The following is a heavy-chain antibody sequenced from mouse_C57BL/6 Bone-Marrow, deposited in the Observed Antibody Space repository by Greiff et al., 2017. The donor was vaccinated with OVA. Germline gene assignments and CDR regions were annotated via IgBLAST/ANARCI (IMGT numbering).Heavy chain of an antibody. D-gene: IGHD1-1*01. J-gene: IGHJ4*01. V-gene: IGHV1-63*01. CDR2: IYPGGGYT. Sequence: QVQLKESGAELVRPGTSVKMSCKASGYTFTNYWIGWAKQRPGHGLEWIGDIYPGGGYTNYNEKFKGKATLTADKSSSTAYMQFSSLTSEDSAIYYCAREFHYYGSSYYYAMDYWGQGTSVTVSS. CDR3: AREFHYYGSSYYYAMDY. CDR1: GYTFTNYW.